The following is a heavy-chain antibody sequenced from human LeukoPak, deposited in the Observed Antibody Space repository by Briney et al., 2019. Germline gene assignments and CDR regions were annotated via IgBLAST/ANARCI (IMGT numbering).Heavy chain of an antibody. CDR1: GFTFSSYA. CDR2: ISSDGGST. V-gene: IGHV3-64*01. D-gene: IGHD6-6*01. J-gene: IGHJ4*02. Sequence: PGGSLRLSCAASGFTFSSYAMHWVRQAPRKGLEYVSAISSDGGSTYYANSVKGRFTISRDNSKNTLYLQMGSLRAEDMAVYYCARLTGSSLSGRYFDYWGQGTLVTVSS. CDR3: ARLTGSSLSGRYFDY.